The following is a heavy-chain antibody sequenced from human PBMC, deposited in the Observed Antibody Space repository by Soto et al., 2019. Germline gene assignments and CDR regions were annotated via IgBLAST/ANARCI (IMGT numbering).Heavy chain of an antibody. CDR3: AKDIGNSSWYWSATLDY. D-gene: IGHD6-13*01. V-gene: IGHV3-30*18. J-gene: IGHJ4*02. CDR2: ISYDGSNK. Sequence: QVQLVESGGGVVQPGRSLRLSCAASGFTFSSYGMHWVRQAPGKGLEWVAVISYDGSNKYYADSVKGRFTISRDNSKNTLYLQMNSLRAEDTAVYYCAKDIGNSSWYWSATLDYWGQGTLVTVSS. CDR1: GFTFSSYG.